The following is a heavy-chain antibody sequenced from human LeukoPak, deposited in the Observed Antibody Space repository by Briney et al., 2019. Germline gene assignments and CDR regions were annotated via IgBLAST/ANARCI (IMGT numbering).Heavy chain of an antibody. CDR2: ISAYNGNT. V-gene: IGHV1-18*01. J-gene: IGHJ6*03. CDR1: GYTFTSYG. Sequence: ASVKVSCKASGYTFTSYGISWVRQAPGQGLEWMGWISAYNGNTNYAQKLQGRVTMTTDTSTSTAYVELRSLRSDDTAVYYCARDGDYDSSGYSSLYYYYMDVWGKGTTVTVSS. D-gene: IGHD3-22*01. CDR3: ARDGDYDSSGYSSLYYYYMDV.